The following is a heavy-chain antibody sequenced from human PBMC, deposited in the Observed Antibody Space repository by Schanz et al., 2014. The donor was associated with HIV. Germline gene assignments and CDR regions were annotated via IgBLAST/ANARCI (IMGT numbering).Heavy chain of an antibody. CDR1: GFTFTDNY. Sequence: QVQLVESGGGVVQPGSSLRLSCAVSGFTFTDNYMSWIRQAPGKGLEWLSYISVNGATREYADSVKGRFTISRDNARTSLYLQMNSLRAEDTAVYYCAKVAIHSSGWLPFDYWGQGTLVSVSS. J-gene: IGHJ4*02. V-gene: IGHV3-11*01. CDR3: AKVAIHSSGWLPFDY. CDR2: ISVNGATR. D-gene: IGHD6-19*01.